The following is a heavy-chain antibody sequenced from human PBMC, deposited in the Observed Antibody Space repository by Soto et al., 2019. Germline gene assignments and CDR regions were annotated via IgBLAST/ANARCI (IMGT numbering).Heavy chain of an antibody. Sequence: GGSLRLSCAASGFTFSSYGMHWVRQAPGKGLEWVAVIWYDGSNKYYADSVKGRFTISRDNSKNTLYLQMNSLRAEDTAVYYCARDHPGTGFDYWAQGTLVTVSS. J-gene: IGHJ4*02. V-gene: IGHV3-33*01. CDR1: GFTFSSYG. CDR3: ARDHPGTGFDY. CDR2: IWYDGSNK. D-gene: IGHD2-8*02.